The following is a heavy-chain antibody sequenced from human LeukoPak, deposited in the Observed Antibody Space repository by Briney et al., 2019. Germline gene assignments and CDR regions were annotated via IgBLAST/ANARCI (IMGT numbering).Heavy chain of an antibody. Sequence: GGSLRLSCAAYGFSLSGYWMSWVRQAPGKGLEWVARLHADGNEKYFVHSAKGRFTVSRDNAKNSLYLQMNSLRVEDTAAYYCARGGYSFDYLGQGTLVTVSS. V-gene: IGHV3-7*01. J-gene: IGHJ4*02. D-gene: IGHD5-12*01. CDR2: LHADGNEK. CDR1: GFSLSGYW. CDR3: ARGGYSFDY.